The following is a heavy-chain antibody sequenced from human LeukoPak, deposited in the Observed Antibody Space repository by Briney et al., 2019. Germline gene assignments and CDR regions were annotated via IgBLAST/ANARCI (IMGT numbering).Heavy chain of an antibody. CDR3: AKAPRGAPGYSSSWYYFDY. J-gene: IGHJ4*02. V-gene: IGHV3-30*18. D-gene: IGHD6-13*01. CDR2: ISNDGSNV. Sequence: GGSLRLSCAASGFTFSSYGMHWVRQAPGKGLEWVAVISNDGSNVYYADSVKGRFTISRVNSKNTLYLQMNSLRAEDTAVYYCAKAPRGAPGYSSSWYYFDYWGQGTLVTVSS. CDR1: GFTFSSYG.